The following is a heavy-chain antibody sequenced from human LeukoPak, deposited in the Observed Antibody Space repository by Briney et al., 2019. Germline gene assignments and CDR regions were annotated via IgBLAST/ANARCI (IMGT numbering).Heavy chain of an antibody. CDR2: MNPNSGNT. J-gene: IGHJ6*03. V-gene: IGHV1-8*01. Sequence: ASVKVSCKASGYTFTSYDINWVRQATGQGLEWMGWMNPNSGNTGYAQKFQGRVTTTRNTSISTAYMELSSLRSEDTAVYYCARGRALPKRGRKNYYYMDVWGKGTTVTVSS. D-gene: IGHD1-26*01. CDR3: ARGRALPKRGRKNYYYMDV. CDR1: GYTFTSYD.